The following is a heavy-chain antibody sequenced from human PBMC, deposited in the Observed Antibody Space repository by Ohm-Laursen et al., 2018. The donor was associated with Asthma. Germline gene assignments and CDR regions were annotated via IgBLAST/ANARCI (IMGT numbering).Heavy chain of an antibody. J-gene: IGHJ4*02. CDR2: ITSGSDII. D-gene: IGHD1-14*01. CDR3: ARDPGNFY. CDR1: GFYFSSYS. V-gene: IGHV3-48*04. Sequence: SLRLSCAASGFYFSSYSMHWVRQAPGKGPEWLAFITSGSDIIHYADSVEGRLTISRDNAKNSLYLQMNSLRAEDTAVYYCARDPGNFYWGQGTLVTVSS.